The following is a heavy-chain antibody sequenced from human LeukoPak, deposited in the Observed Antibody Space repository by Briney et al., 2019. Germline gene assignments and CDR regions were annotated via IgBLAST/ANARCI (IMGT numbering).Heavy chain of an antibody. CDR3: ASLSITMVRGVTQKSDY. CDR1: GGSISSYY. Sequence: PSETLSLTCTVSGGSISSYYWSWIRQPPGKGLEWIGYIYYSGSTNYNPSLKSRVTISVDTSKNQFSLKLSSVTAADTAVYYCASLSITMVRGVTQKSDYWGQGTLVTVSS. J-gene: IGHJ4*02. V-gene: IGHV4-59*08. D-gene: IGHD3-10*01. CDR2: IYYSGST.